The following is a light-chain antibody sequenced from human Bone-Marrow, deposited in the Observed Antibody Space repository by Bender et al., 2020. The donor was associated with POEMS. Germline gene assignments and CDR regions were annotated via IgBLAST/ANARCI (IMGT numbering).Light chain of an antibody. CDR1: DSNFGGNN. V-gene: IGLV1-44*01. Sequence: QSVLTQPPSASGTPGQSVIISCSGTDSNFGGNNVNWYQHLPGTAPRLVVYSNYQRPSGVPDRFSASKSGNSASLAISGLRSEDEADYYCAAWDDSLSVGVFGGGTKVTVL. J-gene: IGLJ3*02. CDR3: AAWDDSLSVGV. CDR2: SNY.